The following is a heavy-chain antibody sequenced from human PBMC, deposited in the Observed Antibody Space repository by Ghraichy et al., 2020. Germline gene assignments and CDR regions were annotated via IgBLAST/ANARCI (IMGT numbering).Heavy chain of an antibody. D-gene: IGHD3-10*01. J-gene: IGHJ6*02. CDR1: GYSISSGYY. V-gene: IGHV4-38-2*02. CDR3: ARDYYGSGSPEYYYYYGMDV. Sequence: GSLRLSCAVSGYSISSGYYWGWIRQPPGKGLEWIGSIYHSGSTYYNPSLKSRVTISVDTSKNQFSLKLSSVTAADTAVYYCARDYYGSGSPEYYYYYGMDVWGQGTTVTVSS. CDR2: IYHSGST.